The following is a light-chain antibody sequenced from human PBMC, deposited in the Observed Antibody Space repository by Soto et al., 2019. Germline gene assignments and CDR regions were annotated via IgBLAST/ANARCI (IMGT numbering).Light chain of an antibody. J-gene: IGKJ4*01. CDR2: TGS. CDR1: QGISNW. CDR3: QQANSFPLT. Sequence: DIQMTQSPSSVSASVGDRVSITCRASQGISNWLAWYQQKPGRAPKLLIYTGSSLQSVVPSRFSGTGSGTDFTLTISCLQPEDVATYYCQQANSFPLTFGGGTKVEIK. V-gene: IGKV1-12*01.